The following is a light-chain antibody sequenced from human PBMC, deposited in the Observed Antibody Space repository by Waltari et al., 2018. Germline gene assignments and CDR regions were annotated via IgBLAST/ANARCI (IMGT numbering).Light chain of an antibody. CDR1: SSDVGGYNY. V-gene: IGLV2-8*01. J-gene: IGLJ2*01. CDR2: EVS. CDR3: SSYAGMNNLV. Sequence: QSALTQPPSASGSPGQSVTISCTGTSSDVGGYNYVSWYQQHPGKAPKLMIYEVSKRPSGSPDLFAGSKSCNTASLTVSGLQADEEADYYCSSYAGMNNLVFGGGTKLTVL.